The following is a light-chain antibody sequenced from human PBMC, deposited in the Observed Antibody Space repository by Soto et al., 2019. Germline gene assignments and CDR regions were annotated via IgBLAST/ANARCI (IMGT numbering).Light chain of an antibody. CDR1: QGIGSD. CDR3: LQDRSYPYT. V-gene: IGKV1-6*01. CDR2: DAS. J-gene: IGKJ2*01. Sequence: QSASAGDRVTIACRASQGIGSDLGWYQQKAGKAPKLLIYDASSLQSGVPSRVSGSGSGTDFTLTSSSLQAEDFATYCCLQDRSYPYTFGQGTTLEIK.